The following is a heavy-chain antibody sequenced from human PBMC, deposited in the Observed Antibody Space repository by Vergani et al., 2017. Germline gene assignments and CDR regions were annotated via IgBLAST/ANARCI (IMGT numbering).Heavy chain of an antibody. CDR3: AGHEVGPTGRDYYYCYMDV. CDR2: IYPGYSDT. Sequence: EVQLVQSGAEVKKPGESLKISCKGSGYNFTSYWIGWVRQTPGKGLDWMGIIYPGYSDTRYSPSFQGQVTTSADKTISTAYLQWSSLKASDTAMYYCAGHEVGPTGRDYYYCYMDVWGKGTTVTVSS. J-gene: IGHJ6*03. CDR1: GYNFTSYW. D-gene: IGHD1-26*01. V-gene: IGHV5-51*01.